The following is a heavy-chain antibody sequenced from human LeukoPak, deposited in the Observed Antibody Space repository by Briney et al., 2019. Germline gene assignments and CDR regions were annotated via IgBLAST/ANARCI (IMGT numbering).Heavy chain of an antibody. J-gene: IGHJ4*02. CDR2: IYYSGST. V-gene: IGHV4-59*01. CDR1: GGSISTYY. Sequence: SETLSLTCTASGGSISTYYWSWIRQPPGKGLEWIGYIYYSGSTNYNPSLKSRVTTSVDTSKNQFSLKLSSVTAADTAVYYCARDTGTVVDYWGQGTQVTVSS. D-gene: IGHD4-23*01. CDR3: ARDTGTVVDY.